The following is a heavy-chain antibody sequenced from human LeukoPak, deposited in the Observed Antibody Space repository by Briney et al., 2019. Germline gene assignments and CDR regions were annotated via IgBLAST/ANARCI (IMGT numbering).Heavy chain of an antibody. J-gene: IGHJ6*03. D-gene: IGHD6-13*01. CDR2: IKQDGSEK. CDR1: GFTFSSHW. CDR3: ARVSSSWYANKYMDV. V-gene: IGHV3-7*01. Sequence: GGSLRLSCAASGFTFSSHWMSWVRQAPGKGLEWVANIKQDGSEKYYVDSVKGRSTISRDNAKNSLYLQMNSLRAEDTAVYYCARVSSSWYANKYMDVWGKGTTVTVSS.